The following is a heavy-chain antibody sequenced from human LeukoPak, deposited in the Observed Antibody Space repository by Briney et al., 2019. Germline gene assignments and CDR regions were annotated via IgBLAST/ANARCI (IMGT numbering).Heavy chain of an antibody. J-gene: IGHJ4*02. V-gene: IGHV3-21*01. CDR1: GFTFSSYS. CDR3: AGSGWYGYYFDY. Sequence: GGSLRLSCAASGFTFSSYSMNWVRQAPGKGLEWVSSISSSSSYIYYADSVKGRFTISRDNAKNSLYLQMNSLRAEDTAVYYCAGSGWYGYYFDYWGQGTLVTVS. D-gene: IGHD6-19*01. CDR2: ISSSSSYI.